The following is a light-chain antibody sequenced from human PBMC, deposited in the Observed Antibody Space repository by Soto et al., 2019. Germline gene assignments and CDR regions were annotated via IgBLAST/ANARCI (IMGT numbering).Light chain of an antibody. J-gene: IGKJ4*01. V-gene: IGKV3-15*01. CDR1: QSVTSN. CDR3: QQYSQWPLT. Sequence: EIVMTQSPATLCMSPGERATLSCRASQSVTSNLAWYQQKPGQAPRLLMYGVSTRATGIPARFGGSGSATEFTLTISSLQSEDFAVYYCQQYSQWPLTFGGGTKV. CDR2: GVS.